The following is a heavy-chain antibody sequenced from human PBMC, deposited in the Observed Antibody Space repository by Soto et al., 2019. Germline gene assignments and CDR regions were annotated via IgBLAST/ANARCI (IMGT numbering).Heavy chain of an antibody. J-gene: IGHJ4*02. Sequence: QVQLQESGPGLVKPSQTLSLTCTVSGGSISSGDYYWSWIRQPPGKGLEWIGYIYYSGSTYYNPSLKSRVTTSVDTSKNQFSLKLSSVTAADTAVYYCARDGRLDSSGYSPFEYWGQGTLVTVSS. V-gene: IGHV4-30-4*01. CDR2: IYYSGST. CDR1: GGSISSGDYY. CDR3: ARDGRLDSSGYSPFEY. D-gene: IGHD3-22*01.